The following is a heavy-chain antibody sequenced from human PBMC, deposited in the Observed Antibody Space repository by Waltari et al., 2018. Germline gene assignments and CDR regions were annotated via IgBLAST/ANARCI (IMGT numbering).Heavy chain of an antibody. CDR3: ARSITMVLGTFDY. D-gene: IGHD3-10*01. Sequence: QVQLVQSGAEVKKPGASVKFSCKASGYTFTSYAMHWLRQAPGQRLEWMGWINAGNGNPKYSQKCQGRITMTRDTTASTAYMELSSLRSEDTDVYYCARSITMVLGTFDYWGQGTLVTVSS. J-gene: IGHJ4*02. CDR1: GYTFTSYA. CDR2: INAGNGNP. V-gene: IGHV1-3*01.